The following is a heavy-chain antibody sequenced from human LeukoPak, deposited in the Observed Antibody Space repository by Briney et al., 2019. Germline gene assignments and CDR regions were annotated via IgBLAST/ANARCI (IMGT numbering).Heavy chain of an antibody. D-gene: IGHD5-24*01. CDR1: GFTLITYW. J-gene: IGHJ5*01. CDR3: ARDGGGYDS. CDR2: IKEDGSRQ. Sequence: GGSLSLSCAASGFTLITYWMSWVRQTPGKGLEWVGNIKEDGSRQYYVDSVKGRFTISRDNAKNSLYLQMNSLRVEDAAVYYCARDGGGYDSWGQGTLVTVS. V-gene: IGHV3-7*01.